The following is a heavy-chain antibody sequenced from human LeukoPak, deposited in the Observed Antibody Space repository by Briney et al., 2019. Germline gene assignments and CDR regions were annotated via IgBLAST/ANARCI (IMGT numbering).Heavy chain of an antibody. V-gene: IGHV3-23*01. CDR3: AKGSRDSRPYYFDF. CDR1: GFTFSSYA. CDR2: ISGSGGTT. D-gene: IGHD3-10*01. J-gene: IGHJ4*02. Sequence: GGSLRLSCAASGFTFSSYAMSWVRQAPGKGLEWVSVISGSGGTTYYADSVKGRFTISRDNSKNTLYLQMNSLRAEDTAVYYCAKGSRDSRPYYFDFWGQGTLVTVSS.